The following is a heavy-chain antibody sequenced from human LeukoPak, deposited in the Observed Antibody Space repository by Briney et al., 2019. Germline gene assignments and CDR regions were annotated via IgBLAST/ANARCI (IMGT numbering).Heavy chain of an antibody. CDR2: INPIFGTA. D-gene: IGHD2-15*01. Sequence: SVKVSCKASGGTFSSYAISWVRQAPGQGLEWMGRINPIFGTANYAQKFQGRVTITTDESTSTAYMELSSLRSEDTAVYYRARDPLYCSGGSCHNWFDPWGQGTLVTVSS. V-gene: IGHV1-69*05. J-gene: IGHJ5*02. CDR1: GGTFSSYA. CDR3: ARDPLYCSGGSCHNWFDP.